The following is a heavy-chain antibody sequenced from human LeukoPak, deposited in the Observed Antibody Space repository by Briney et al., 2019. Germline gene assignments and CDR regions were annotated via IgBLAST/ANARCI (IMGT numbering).Heavy chain of an antibody. CDR2: ISAYNGNT. V-gene: IGHV1-18*01. CDR3: ARERYSYGYPGWFDP. CDR1: GYTFTSYG. J-gene: IGHJ5*02. D-gene: IGHD5-18*01. Sequence: ASVKVSCKASGYTFTSYGISWVRQAPGQGLEWMGWISAYNGNTNYAQKLQGRVTMTTDTSTSTAYMELRSLRSDDTAVYYCARERYSYGYPGWFDPWGQGTLVTVSS.